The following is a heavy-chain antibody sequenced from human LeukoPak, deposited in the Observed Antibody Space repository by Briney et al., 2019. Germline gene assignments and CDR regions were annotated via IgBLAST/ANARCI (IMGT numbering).Heavy chain of an antibody. CDR3: ASRLTGMPTARLSKEPGMDV. CDR2: INHSGST. J-gene: IGHJ6*02. D-gene: IGHD3-10*01. CDR1: GGSFSGYY. Sequence: SETLSLTCAVYGGSFSGYYWSWIRQPPGKGLEWIGEINHSGSTNYNPSLKSRVTISVDKSKNQFSLKLSSVTAADTAVYYCASRLTGMPTARLSKEPGMDVRGQGTTVTVSS. V-gene: IGHV4-34*01.